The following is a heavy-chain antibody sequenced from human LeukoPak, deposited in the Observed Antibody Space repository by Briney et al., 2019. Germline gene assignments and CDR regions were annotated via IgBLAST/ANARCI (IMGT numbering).Heavy chain of an antibody. CDR1: SYSISSGSX. CDR2: XXHSGXX. CDR3: ARVTYVDDMLYQYFDY. D-gene: IGHD4-17*01. J-gene: IGHJ4*02. Sequence: PSETLSLTCAVSSYSISSGSXXXXXRQSXXXXXXXXXXXXHSGXXYXSPSLKSRLXXSVDTSKNQFSLKLTSVTAPDTTLYVCARVTYVDDMLYQYFDYWGQGILVTVSS. V-gene: IGHV4-38-2*01.